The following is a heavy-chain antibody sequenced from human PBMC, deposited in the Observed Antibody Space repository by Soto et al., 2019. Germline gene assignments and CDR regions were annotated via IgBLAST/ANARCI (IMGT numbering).Heavy chain of an antibody. CDR2: IDYSGTA. CDR3: ARITGRHLYY. D-gene: IGHD1-20*01. J-gene: IGHJ4*02. CDR1: SGSISVTNVF. Sequence: PSETLSLTCTVSSGSISVTNVFWGWVRQPPGKGLEWIGNIDYSGTAYFSPSLATRVTFHVDTSKNQFSLTLYSVTAADTAVEYCARITGRHLYYWGQRMLVTVSS. V-gene: IGHV4-39*01.